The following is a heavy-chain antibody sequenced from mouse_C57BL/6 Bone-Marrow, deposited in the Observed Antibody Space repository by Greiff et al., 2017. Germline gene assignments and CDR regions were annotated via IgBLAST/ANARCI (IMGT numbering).Heavy chain of an antibody. CDR1: GYTFTDYE. J-gene: IGHJ2*01. Sequence: QVQLQQSGAELVRPGASVTLSCKASGYTFTDYEMHWVKQTPVHGLEWIGAIDPETGGTAYNQKFKGKAILTADKSSSTAYMGLRSLTSEDSAVYYCKGWELRYFDYWGQGTTLTVSS. CDR2: IDPETGGT. D-gene: IGHD2-4*01. V-gene: IGHV1-15*01. CDR3: KGWELRYFDY.